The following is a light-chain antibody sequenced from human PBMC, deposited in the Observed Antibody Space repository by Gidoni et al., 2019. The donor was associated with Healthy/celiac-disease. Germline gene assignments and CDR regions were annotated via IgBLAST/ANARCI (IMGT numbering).Light chain of an antibody. V-gene: IGKV1-39*01. CDR1: QSISSY. CDR2: TAS. J-gene: IGKJ3*01. CDR3: QQSYSTPFT. Sequence: DIQMTQTPSSLSASVGDRVNSTCRASQSISSYLNWYQQKPGKGPKVLIYTASSLQSGVPSRFSGSGSGTDFTLTISSLQPEDFAIYYCQQSYSTPFTFGPGTKVDIK.